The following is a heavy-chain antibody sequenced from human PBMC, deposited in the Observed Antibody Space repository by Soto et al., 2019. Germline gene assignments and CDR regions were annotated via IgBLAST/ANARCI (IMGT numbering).Heavy chain of an antibody. CDR1: GDSISSDNYF. V-gene: IGHV4-30-4*01. CDR3: AREVNVVALSDAFDI. Sequence: QVQLQESGPGLVKPSQTLSLICTVSGDSISSDNYFWSWIRQPPGQGLEWIGYISNRGTPSYNPALRSRVTISLDTSKSRFALVMSSVTAADTAVYYCAREVNVVALSDAFDIWGQGTVVTVSS. CDR2: ISNRGTP. J-gene: IGHJ3*02. D-gene: IGHD2-8*01.